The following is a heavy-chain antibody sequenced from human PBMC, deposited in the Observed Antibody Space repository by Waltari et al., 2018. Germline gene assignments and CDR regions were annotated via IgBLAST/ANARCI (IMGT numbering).Heavy chain of an antibody. CDR2: VCHSGST. Sequence: QVQLQESGPGLVKPSETLSLTCAVSGYSISSGYYWGWIRQPPGKGLEWMGSVCHSGSTFYNPSLKSRVTISVDPSKNQFSLKLSSVTAADTAVYYCARDRRAAADWFDPWGQGTLVTVSS. CDR1: GYSISSGYY. V-gene: IGHV4-38-2*02. CDR3: ARDRRAAADWFDP. D-gene: IGHD6-13*01. J-gene: IGHJ5*02.